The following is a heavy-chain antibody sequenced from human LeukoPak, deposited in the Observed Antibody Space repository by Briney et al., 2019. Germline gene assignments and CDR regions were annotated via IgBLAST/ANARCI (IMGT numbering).Heavy chain of an antibody. CDR3: ARDLGSGSYMAAGFDY. D-gene: IGHD3-10*01. CDR1: GDSISNHR. CDR2: TSGTG. Sequence: SETLSLTCTVSGDSISNHRLAWIRQPAGKGLEWIGITSGTGDYNPSLKSRVSMSVDTSKNLVSLTLTSVTAADTAVYYCARDLGSGSYMAAGFDYWGQGTLVTVSS. J-gene: IGHJ4*02. V-gene: IGHV4-4*07.